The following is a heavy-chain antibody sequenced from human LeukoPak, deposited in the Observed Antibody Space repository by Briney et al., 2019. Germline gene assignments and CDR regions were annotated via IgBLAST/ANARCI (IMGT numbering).Heavy chain of an antibody. CDR1: GGTFSSYA. D-gene: IGHD6-13*01. Sequence: GASVKVSCKASGGTFSSYAISWVRQAPGQGLEWMGWINTNTGNPTYAQGFTGRFVFSLDASVSTAYLQISSLKAEDTAVYYCARDLGSSWSWFDPWGQGTLVTVSS. J-gene: IGHJ5*02. V-gene: IGHV7-4-1*02. CDR3: ARDLGSSWSWFDP. CDR2: INTNTGNP.